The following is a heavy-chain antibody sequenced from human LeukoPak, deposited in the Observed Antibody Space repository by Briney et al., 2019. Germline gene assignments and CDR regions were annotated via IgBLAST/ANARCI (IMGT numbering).Heavy chain of an antibody. CDR1: GFTFSSYE. Sequence: GGSLRLSCAASGFTFSSYEMNWVRQAPGKGLEWVSYISSSGSTIYYADSVKGRFTISRDNAKNSLYLQMNSLGAEDTAVYYCARNHHDYGGEFDYWGQGTLVTVSS. CDR3: ARNHHDYGGEFDY. D-gene: IGHD4-23*01. J-gene: IGHJ4*02. CDR2: ISSSGSTI. V-gene: IGHV3-48*03.